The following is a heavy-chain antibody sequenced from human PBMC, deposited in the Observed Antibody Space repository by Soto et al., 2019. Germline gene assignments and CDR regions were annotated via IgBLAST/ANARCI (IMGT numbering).Heavy chain of an antibody. J-gene: IGHJ6*02. Sequence: IPGKALEWMGIIYPGDSDTRYSPSFQAQVPTYAHTSITTAYLQWSSLKASDTAMYYCARRIIAAHNYYYGMDVWGQGTTVTVS. V-gene: IGHV5-51*01. CDR2: IYPGDSDT. D-gene: IGHD6-13*01. CDR3: ARRIIAAHNYYYGMDV.